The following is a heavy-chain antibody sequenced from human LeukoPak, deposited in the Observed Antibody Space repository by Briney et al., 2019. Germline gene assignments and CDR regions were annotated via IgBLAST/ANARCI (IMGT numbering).Heavy chain of an antibody. CDR2: ISYDETNK. V-gene: IGHV3-30*04. D-gene: IGHD4-23*01. Sequence: GRSLRLSCAASGFTFTNYAMHWVRQAPGKGLEWVAVISYDETNKYYEDSVKGRFTISRDSSRNTLYLQMSSLRDEDTAVYYCAKNNDYGGSYWYFDLWGRGTLVTVSS. CDR3: AKNNDYGGSYWYFDL. J-gene: IGHJ2*01. CDR1: GFTFTNYA.